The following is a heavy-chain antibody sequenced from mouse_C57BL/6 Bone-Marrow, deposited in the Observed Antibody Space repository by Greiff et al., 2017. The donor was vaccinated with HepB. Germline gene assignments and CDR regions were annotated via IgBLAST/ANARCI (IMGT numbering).Heavy chain of an antibody. CDR3: ASRLLAMDY. D-gene: IGHD2-1*01. J-gene: IGHJ4*01. Sequence: EVKVVESGGGLVQPGGSLKLSCAASGFTFSDYYMYWVRQTPEKRLEWVAYISNGGGSTYYPYTVKGRFTISRDNAKNTLYLQMSRLKSEDTAMYYCASRLLAMDYWGQGTSVTVSS. CDR2: ISNGGGST. CDR1: GFTFSDYY. V-gene: IGHV5-12*01.